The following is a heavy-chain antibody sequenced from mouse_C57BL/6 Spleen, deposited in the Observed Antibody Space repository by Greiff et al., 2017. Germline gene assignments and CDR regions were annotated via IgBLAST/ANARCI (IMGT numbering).Heavy chain of an antibody. CDR1: GYTFTSYW. CDR2: INPSSGYT. CDR3: ERWGGQGGYYFDY. D-gene: IGHD3-3*01. Sequence: VQLQQSGAELAKPGASVKLSCKASGYTFTSYWMHWVKQRPGQGLEWIGYINPSSGYTKYNQKFKDKATLTADKSSSTAYMQLSSLTYEASAVYVCERWGGQGGYYFDYWGQGTTLTVSS. J-gene: IGHJ2*01. V-gene: IGHV1-7*01.